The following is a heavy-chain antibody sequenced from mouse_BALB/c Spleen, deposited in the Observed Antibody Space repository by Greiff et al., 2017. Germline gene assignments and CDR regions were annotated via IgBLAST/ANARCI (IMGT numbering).Heavy chain of an antibody. CDR3: VYGTSYWYFDV. Sequence: EVQLQQSGPELVKPGASVKMSCKASGYTFTSYVMHWVKQKPGQGLEWIGYINPYNDGTKYNEKFKGKATLTSDKSSSTAYMELSSLTSEDSAVYYCVYGTSYWYFDVGGAGTTVTVSS. CDR1: GYTFTSYV. V-gene: IGHV1-14*01. CDR2: INPYNDGT. J-gene: IGHJ1*01. D-gene: IGHD1-2*01.